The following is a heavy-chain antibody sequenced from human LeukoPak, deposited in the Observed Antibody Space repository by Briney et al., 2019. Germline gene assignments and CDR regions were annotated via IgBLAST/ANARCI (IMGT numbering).Heavy chain of an antibody. D-gene: IGHD6-19*01. V-gene: IGHV3-21*01. Sequence: GGSLRLSCAASGFTFSSYSMNWVRQAPGKGLEWVSSISSSSSYIYYTDSVKGRFTISRDNAKNSLYLQMNSLRAEDTAVYYCTAVAGPPDFDYWGQGTLVTVSS. CDR2: ISSSSSYI. CDR1: GFTFSSYS. J-gene: IGHJ4*02. CDR3: TAVAGPPDFDY.